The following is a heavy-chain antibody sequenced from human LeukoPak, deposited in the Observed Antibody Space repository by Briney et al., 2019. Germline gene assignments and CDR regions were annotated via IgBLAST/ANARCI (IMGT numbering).Heavy chain of an antibody. D-gene: IGHD6-19*01. CDR1: GFTFDDYA. V-gene: IGHV3-9*01. CDR3: AKDRTFSGSNYYFDY. Sequence: SLRLSCAASGFTFDDYAMHWVRQAPGKGLEWVSGISWNSGSIGYADSVKGRFTISRDNAKTSLYLQMNSLRAEDTALYYCAKDRTFSGSNYYFDYWGQGTLVTVSS. J-gene: IGHJ4*02. CDR2: ISWNSGSI.